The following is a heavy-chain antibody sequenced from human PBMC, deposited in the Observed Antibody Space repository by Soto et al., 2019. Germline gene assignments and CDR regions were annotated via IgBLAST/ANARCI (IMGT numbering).Heavy chain of an antibody. CDR2: INHSGST. CDR1: GGSFSGYY. Sequence: SETLSLTCAVYGGSFSGYYWSWIRQPPGKGLEWIGEINHSGSTNYNPSLKSRVTISVDTSKNQFSLKLSSVTAADTAVYYCASRKRGLLWFGELLSFDYWGQGTLVTVSS. J-gene: IGHJ4*02. CDR3: ASRKRGLLWFGELLSFDY. V-gene: IGHV4-34*01. D-gene: IGHD3-10*01.